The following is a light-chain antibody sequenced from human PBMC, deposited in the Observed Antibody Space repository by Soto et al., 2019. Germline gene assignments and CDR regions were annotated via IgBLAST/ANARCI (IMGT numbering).Light chain of an antibody. J-gene: IGKJ1*01. Sequence: DIQMTQYPSSLSASVGDRVTITCRASQGIGDDLGWFQQAPGKAPERLIYAASTLRSGVPSRFSGNGSGTDFTLTISSLQPEDFVTYYCLQQNTYPWTFGQGTKVEIK. V-gene: IGKV1-17*01. CDR3: LQQNTYPWT. CDR1: QGIGDD. CDR2: AAS.